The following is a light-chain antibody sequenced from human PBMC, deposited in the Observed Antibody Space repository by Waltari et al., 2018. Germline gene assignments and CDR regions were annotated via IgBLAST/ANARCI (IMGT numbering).Light chain of an antibody. CDR1: QSISSY. Sequence: DIQMTQSSSSLSASVGDRVTITCRASQSISSYLNWYQHKPGKAPKLLIYAASSLQSGVPSRFSGSGSGTDFTLTISSLQPEDFATYYCQQSYSTPYTFGQGTKLEIK. V-gene: IGKV1-39*01. CDR2: AAS. CDR3: QQSYSTPYT. J-gene: IGKJ2*01.